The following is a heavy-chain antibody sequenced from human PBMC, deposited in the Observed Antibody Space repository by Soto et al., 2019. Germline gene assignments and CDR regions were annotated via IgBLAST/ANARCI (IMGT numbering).Heavy chain of an antibody. CDR3: AREVGDGEGMDV. V-gene: IGHV3-33*01. CDR2: TWYDGSNK. J-gene: IGHJ6*02. CDR1: GFTLSSYG. D-gene: IGHD3-16*01. Sequence: GGSLRLSCAASGFTLSSYGMHWVRQAPGKGLEWVAVTWYDGSNKYYADSVKGRFTISRDNSKNTLYLQMNSLRAEDTAVYYCAREVGDGEGMDVWGQGTTVTVSS.